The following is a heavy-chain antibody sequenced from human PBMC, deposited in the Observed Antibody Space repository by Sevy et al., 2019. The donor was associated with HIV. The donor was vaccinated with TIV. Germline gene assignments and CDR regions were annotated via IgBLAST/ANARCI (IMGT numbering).Heavy chain of an antibody. D-gene: IGHD3-22*01. CDR2: ISYDGSNK. V-gene: IGHV3-30*04. CDR1: GFTFSSYA. CDR3: AREGYDTHYYYYGMDV. J-gene: IGHJ6*02. Sequence: GGSLRLSCAASGFTFSSYAMHWVRQAPGKGLEWVAVISYDGSNKYYADSVKGRFTISRDNSKNTLYLQMNSLRAEDTAVYYCAREGYDTHYYYYGMDVWGQRTTVTVSS.